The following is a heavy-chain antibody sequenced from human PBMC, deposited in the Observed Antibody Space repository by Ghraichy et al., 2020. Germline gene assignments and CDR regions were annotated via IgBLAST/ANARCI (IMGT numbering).Heavy chain of an antibody. J-gene: IGHJ6*03. Sequence: SQTLSLTCAVSGASIDNYYFAWIRQSPGKGLEWIDYFQYGETVNYNPSLKSRVNPSFQSRVTMSVDTSTNQFSLKLTSVTAADTAVYYCARNMITHIGFNGEPEAFFMHVWGKGTTVIVSS. CDR1: GASIDNYY. V-gene: IGHV4-59*08. D-gene: IGHD3-16*01. CDR2: FQYGETV. CDR3: ARNMITHIGFNGEPEAFFMHV.